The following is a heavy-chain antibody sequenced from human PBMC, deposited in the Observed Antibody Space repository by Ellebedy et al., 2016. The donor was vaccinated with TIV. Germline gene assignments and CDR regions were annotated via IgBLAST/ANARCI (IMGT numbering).Heavy chain of an antibody. D-gene: IGHD3-10*01. CDR3: AKDALWFGELLRGFFDF. CDR2: ISWNSGKI. Sequence: PGGSLRLSCAVSGVTFDDYAFHWVRQAPGKGLEWVSGISWNSGKIVYADSVKGRFTISRDNAKNSLDLQMNSLRPEDTALYYCAKDALWFGELLRGFFDFWGQGTLVTVSS. J-gene: IGHJ4*02. V-gene: IGHV3-9*01. CDR1: GVTFDDYA.